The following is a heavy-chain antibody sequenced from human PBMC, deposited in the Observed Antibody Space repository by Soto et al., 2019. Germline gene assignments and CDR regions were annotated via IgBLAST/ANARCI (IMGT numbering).Heavy chain of an antibody. D-gene: IGHD6-13*01. J-gene: IGHJ5*02. Sequence: QVQLQQWGAGLLKPSETLSLTCAVYGGSFSGYYWSWIRQPPGKGLEWIGEINHSGSTNYNPSLKSRATISVDTSKNQFSLKLSSVTAADTAVYYCARGGDLGAAAGTVWFDPWGQGTLVTVSS. V-gene: IGHV4-34*01. CDR1: GGSFSGYY. CDR2: INHSGST. CDR3: ARGGDLGAAAGTVWFDP.